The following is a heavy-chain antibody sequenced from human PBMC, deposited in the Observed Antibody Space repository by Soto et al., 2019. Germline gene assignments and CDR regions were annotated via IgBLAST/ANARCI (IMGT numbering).Heavy chain of an antibody. Sequence: PSETLSLTCTVSGGSISSYYWSWIRQPPGKGLEWIGYIYYSGSTNYNPSLKSRVTISVDTSKNQFSLNLSSVTAADTAVYYCARDAGFWSGYIPNWYYYYGMDVWGQGTTVTVSS. J-gene: IGHJ6*02. CDR3: ARDAGFWSGYIPNWYYYYGMDV. CDR1: GGSISSYY. CDR2: IYYSGST. V-gene: IGHV4-59*01. D-gene: IGHD3-3*01.